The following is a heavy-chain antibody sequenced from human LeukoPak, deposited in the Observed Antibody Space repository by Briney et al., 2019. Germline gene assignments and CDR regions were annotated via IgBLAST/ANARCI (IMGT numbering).Heavy chain of an antibody. J-gene: IGHJ1*01. V-gene: IGHV4-39*07. D-gene: IGHD6-19*01. CDR1: GGSITSSSYY. CDR3: ARGAVAGTMPVQH. CDR2: FYYSGST. Sequence: SETLSLTCTVSGGSITSSSYYWGWIRQPPGKGLEWIGNFYYSGSTYYNPSLKSRVTISVDTSKSQFSLKLSSVTAADTAVYYCARGAVAGTMPVQHWGQGTLVTVSS.